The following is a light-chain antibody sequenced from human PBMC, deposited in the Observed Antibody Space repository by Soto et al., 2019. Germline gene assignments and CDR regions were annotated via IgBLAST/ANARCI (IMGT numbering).Light chain of an antibody. V-gene: IGLV2-14*01. CDR3: LSYTTSSTLV. Sequence: QSVLTQPASVSGSPGQSITISCTGTSSDVGGYIYVSWYQQHPGKVPELMIYEVTNRPSGVSNRFSGSKSGNTASLTISGLQADDEADYYCLSYTTSSTLVFGSGTKVTVL. CDR1: SSDVGGYIY. CDR2: EVT. J-gene: IGLJ1*01.